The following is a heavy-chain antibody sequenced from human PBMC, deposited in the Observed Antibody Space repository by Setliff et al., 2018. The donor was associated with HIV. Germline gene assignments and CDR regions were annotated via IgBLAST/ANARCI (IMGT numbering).Heavy chain of an antibody. J-gene: IGHJ4*02. D-gene: IGHD6-19*01. CDR3: ARGVSQAYTYGSGAYYYFDF. V-gene: IGHV1-18*01. CDR1: GYIFSSYG. Sequence: ASVKVSCKASGYIFSSYGISWVRQAPGQGPEWVGWIATYNGNTNYAQRLQGRVTLTTDTSTSTAYMELRSLRFDDTAVYFCARGVSQAYTYGSGAYYYFDFWGLGTLVTV. CDR2: IATYNGNT.